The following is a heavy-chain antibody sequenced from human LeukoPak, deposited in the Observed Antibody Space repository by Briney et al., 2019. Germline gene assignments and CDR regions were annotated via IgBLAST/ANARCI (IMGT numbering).Heavy chain of an antibody. CDR3: ARGPYGYFDY. CDR2: IIPILGIA. V-gene: IGHV1-69*04. D-gene: IGHD4-17*01. CDR1: GGTFSSYA. Sequence: GASVKVSCKASGGTFSSYATSWARQAPGQGLEWMGRIIPILGIANYAQKFQGRVTITADKSTSTAYMELSSLRSEDTAVYYCARGPYGYFDYWGQGTLVTVSS. J-gene: IGHJ4*02.